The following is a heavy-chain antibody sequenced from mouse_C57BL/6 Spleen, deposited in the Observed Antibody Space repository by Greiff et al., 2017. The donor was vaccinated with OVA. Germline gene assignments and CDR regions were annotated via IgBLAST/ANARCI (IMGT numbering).Heavy chain of an antibody. CDR3: ARGVYYGTTDYYAMDY. CDR1: GYTFTSYG. J-gene: IGHJ4*01. CDR2: IYPRSGNT. Sequence: QVQLQQSGAELARPGASVKLSCKASGYTFTSYGISWVKQRTGQGLEWIGEIYPRSGNTYYNEKFKGKATLTADKSSSTAYMELRSLTSEDSAVYFCARGVYYGTTDYYAMDYWGQGTSVTVSS. D-gene: IGHD2-1*01. V-gene: IGHV1-81*01.